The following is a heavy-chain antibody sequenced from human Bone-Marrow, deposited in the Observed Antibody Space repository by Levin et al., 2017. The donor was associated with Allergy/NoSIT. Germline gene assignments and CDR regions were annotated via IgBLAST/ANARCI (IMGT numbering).Heavy chain of an antibody. Sequence: ESLKISCDVSGVSIDTYNWWTWVRQPPGKGLQWIGDINQRGTATYNSSLRSRVVMSVDQSRNQFSLMVNSVTAADTAVYYCARINQASGFKNWFDPWGPGILVAVS. D-gene: IGHD6-25*01. J-gene: IGHJ5*02. CDR2: INQRGTA. V-gene: IGHV4/OR15-8*01. CDR3: ARINQASGFKNWFDP. CDR1: GVSIDTYNW.